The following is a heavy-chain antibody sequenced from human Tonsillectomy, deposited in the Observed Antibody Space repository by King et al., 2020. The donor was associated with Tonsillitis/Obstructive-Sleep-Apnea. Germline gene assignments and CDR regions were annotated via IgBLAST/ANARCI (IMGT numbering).Heavy chain of an antibody. CDR1: GGSFSGYY. J-gene: IGHJ6*03. CDR3: ARRDYSTLYYYYYMDV. V-gene: IGHV4-34*01. D-gene: IGHD4-11*01. CDR2: INHSGST. Sequence: VQLQQWGAGLLKPSETLSHTCAVYGGSFSGYYWSWIRQPPGKGLEWIGEINHSGSTNYNPSLKSRVTISVDTSKNQFSLKVSSVTAADTAVYYCARRDYSTLYYYYYMDVWGEGTTVTVSS.